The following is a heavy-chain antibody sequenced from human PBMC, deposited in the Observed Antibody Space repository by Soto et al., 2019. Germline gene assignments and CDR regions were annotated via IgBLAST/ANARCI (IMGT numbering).Heavy chain of an antibody. CDR1: GYTFTSYG. V-gene: IGHV1-18*01. Sequence: GASVKVSCKACGYTFTSYGISWVGQAPGQGREWMGWISAYNGNTNYAQKLQGRVTMTTDTSTSTAYMELRSLRSDDTAVYYCARVGTAITIFGVVHRGPFEYWGQGTLVTVSS. D-gene: IGHD3-3*01. J-gene: IGHJ4*02. CDR3: ARVGTAITIFGVVHRGPFEY. CDR2: ISAYNGNT.